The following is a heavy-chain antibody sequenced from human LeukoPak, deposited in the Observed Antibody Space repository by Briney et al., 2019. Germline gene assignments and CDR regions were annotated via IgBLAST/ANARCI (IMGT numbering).Heavy chain of an antibody. CDR1: GYTFTSYD. CDR2: MNPNSGNT. J-gene: IGHJ4*02. Sequence: ASVKVSCKASGYTFTSYDINWVRQATGQGLEWMGWMNPNSGNTGYAQKFQGRVTMTKNTSISTAYMELSSLRSEDTAVYYCARGGLYYYDSSGYQMGDYWGQGTLVTVSS. CDR3: ARGGLYYYDSSGYQMGDY. V-gene: IGHV1-8*01. D-gene: IGHD3-22*01.